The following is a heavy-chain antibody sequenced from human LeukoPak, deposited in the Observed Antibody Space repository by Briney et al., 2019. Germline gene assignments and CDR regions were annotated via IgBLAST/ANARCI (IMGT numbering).Heavy chain of an antibody. CDR2: INHSGST. J-gene: IGHJ4*02. CDR3: ARAYYDILTGYYNLKRGYFDY. D-gene: IGHD3-9*01. CDR1: GGSFSGYY. Sequence: SETLSLTCAVYGGSFSGYYWSWIRQPPGKGLEWIGEINHSGSTNYNPSLKSRVTISVDTSKNQFSLKLSSVTAADTAVYYCARAYYDILTGYYNLKRGYFDYWGQGTLVTVSS. V-gene: IGHV4-34*01.